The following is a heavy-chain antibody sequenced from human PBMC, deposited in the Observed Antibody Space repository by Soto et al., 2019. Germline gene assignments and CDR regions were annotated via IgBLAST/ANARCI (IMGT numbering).Heavy chain of an antibody. J-gene: IGHJ5*02. CDR2: IYHSGST. D-gene: IGHD6-6*01. CDR1: GGSISSSNW. V-gene: IGHV4-4*02. CDR3: ATPIAARPGGLWFDP. Sequence: QVQLQESGPGLLKPSGTLSLTCAVSGGSISSSNWWSWVRQPPGKGLEWIGEIYHSGSTNYNPSLKSRVTISVDKSKNQFSLKLSSVTAADTAVYYCATPIAARPGGLWFDPWGQGTLVTVSS.